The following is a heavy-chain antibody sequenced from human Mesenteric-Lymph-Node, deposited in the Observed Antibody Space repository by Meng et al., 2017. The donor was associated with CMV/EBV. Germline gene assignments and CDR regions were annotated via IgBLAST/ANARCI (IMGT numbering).Heavy chain of an antibody. D-gene: IGHD3-16*01. V-gene: IGHV3-43*01. CDR1: GFTFDDYT. CDR3: AKGDHRGSDYVDAFDI. Sequence: GESLKISCAASGFTFDDYTMHWVRQGPGRGPEWVSLIRWDCGSTYYADSVKGRFTISRDNSKNSLYLQMNSLTTEDTALYYCAKGDHRGSDYVDAFDIWGQGTMVTVSS. CDR2: IRWDCGST. J-gene: IGHJ3*02.